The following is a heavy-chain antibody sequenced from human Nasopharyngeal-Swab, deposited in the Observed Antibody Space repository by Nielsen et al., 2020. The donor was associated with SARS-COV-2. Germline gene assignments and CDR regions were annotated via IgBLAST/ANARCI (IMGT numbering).Heavy chain of an antibody. V-gene: IGHV4-38-2*02. CDR2: IYHSGST. CDR3: ARGTLLVTVTYNWFDP. J-gene: IGHJ5*02. Sequence: SATLSLTCTVSGYSISSGYYCGRIRQPPGKGLEWIGSIYHSGSTYYNPSLKSRVTISVDTSKNQFSLKLSSVTAADTAVYYCARGTLLVTVTYNWFDPWGQGTLVTVSS. D-gene: IGHD4-17*01. CDR1: GYSISSGYY.